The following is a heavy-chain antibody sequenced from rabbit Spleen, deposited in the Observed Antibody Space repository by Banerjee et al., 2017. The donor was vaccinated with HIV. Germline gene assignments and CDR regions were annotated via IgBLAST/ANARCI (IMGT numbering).Heavy chain of an antibody. CDR1: GFSFSSSYW. V-gene: IGHV1S45*01. Sequence: QEQLEESGGDRVKPEGSLTLTCTASGFSFSSSYWICWVRQAPGKGLEWIGCIDTASGVTTYYASWTKGRFTISKTSSTTVTLQMTSLTAADTATYFCARDDGGDGYDYASNLWGPGTLVTVS. CDR3: ARDDGGDGYDYASNL. J-gene: IGHJ4*01. CDR2: IDTASGVTT. D-gene: IGHD6-1*01.